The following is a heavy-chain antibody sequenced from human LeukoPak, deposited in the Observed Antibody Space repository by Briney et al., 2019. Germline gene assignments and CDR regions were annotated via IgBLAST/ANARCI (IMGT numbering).Heavy chain of an antibody. CDR1: GFTFSSYA. CDR2: ISSNGGST. CDR3: ARGVYSGSYYEDY. D-gene: IGHD1-26*01. Sequence: PGGSLRLSCAASGFTFSSYAMHWVRQAPGKGLEYVSAISSNGGSTYYANSVKGRFTISRDNSKNTLYLQMNSLRAEDTAVYYCARGVYSGSYYEDYWGQGTLVTVSS. V-gene: IGHV3-64*01. J-gene: IGHJ4*02.